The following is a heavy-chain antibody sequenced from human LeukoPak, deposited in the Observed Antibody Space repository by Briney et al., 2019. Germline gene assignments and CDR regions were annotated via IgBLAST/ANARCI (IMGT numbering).Heavy chain of an antibody. V-gene: IGHV1-69*05. CDR3: AKATVRSSDFWRKGEHWSDR. CDR1: GDTLNIFD. J-gene: IGHJ5*02. Sequence: ASVKVSCKSSGDTLNIFDINWVRQAPGQGLEWMGEIIPLTGRGNYAQKFQGRVTMTTDESTSTVFMEMSNLGSEDTAVYYCAKATVRSSDFWRKGEHWSDRWGQGTLVTVSS. CDR2: IIPLTGRG. D-gene: IGHD3-3*01.